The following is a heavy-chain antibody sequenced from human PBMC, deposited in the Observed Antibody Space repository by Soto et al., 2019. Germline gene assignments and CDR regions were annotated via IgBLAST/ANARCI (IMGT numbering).Heavy chain of an antibody. V-gene: IGHV3-23*01. CDR2: IGGSGSST. CDR1: GFTFSNYA. D-gene: IGHD6-13*01. CDR3: AKQLRAAPAAFDY. J-gene: IGHJ4*02. Sequence: EVQLLESGGGLVQPGGSLRLSCVASGFTFSNYAMSWVRQAPGKGLEWVSAIGGSGSSTYYTDSVKGRFTISRDNPKLTLFRPLNNLRAEDTAINYCAKQLRAAPAAFDYWGQGTLLTVSS.